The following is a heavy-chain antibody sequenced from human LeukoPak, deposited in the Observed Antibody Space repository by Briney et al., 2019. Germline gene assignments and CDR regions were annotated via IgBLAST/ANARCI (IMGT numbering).Heavy chain of an antibody. J-gene: IGHJ3*02. D-gene: IGHD2-21*01. CDR3: AREDRQTHTFDI. CDR2: NHYRGST. V-gene: IGHV4-30-4*01. Sequence: SETLSLTCTVSAGSIRSGDDYWGWVRQPRGKGLEWIVYNHYRGSTHYNPSRKEPVTISVHTPKNQFSLKLSSVTAADTAVYYCAREDRQTHTFDIWGQGTMVTVSS. CDR1: AGSIRSGDDY.